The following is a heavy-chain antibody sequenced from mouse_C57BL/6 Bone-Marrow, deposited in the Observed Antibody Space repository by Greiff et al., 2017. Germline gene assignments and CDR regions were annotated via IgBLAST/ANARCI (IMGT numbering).Heavy chain of an antibody. J-gene: IGHJ3*01. CDR2: INPNNGGT. V-gene: IGHV1-26*01. Sequence: VQLQQSGPELVKPGASVKISCKASGYTFTDYYMNWVKQSHGKSLEWIGDINPNNGGTSYNQKFKGKATLTVDKSSSTAYMELRSLTSEDSAVYYCAEGGQLRLRFAYWGQGTLVTVSA. CDR1: GYTFTDYY. D-gene: IGHD3-2*02. CDR3: AEGGQLRLRFAY.